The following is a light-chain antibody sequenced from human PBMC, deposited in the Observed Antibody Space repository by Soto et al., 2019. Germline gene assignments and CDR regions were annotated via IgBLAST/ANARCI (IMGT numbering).Light chain of an antibody. CDR1: QSASNN. V-gene: IGKV3-15*01. CDR2: DAS. CDR3: QQYNYWPPWT. J-gene: IGKJ1*01. Sequence: ILMTQSPATLSVSPGERATLSCRASQSASNNLAWYQQKPGQAPRLLIYDASTRATGIPTRFSGSGSWTQFTLTISGRQAEDFAVYYCQQYNYWPPWTFGQGTNVEIK.